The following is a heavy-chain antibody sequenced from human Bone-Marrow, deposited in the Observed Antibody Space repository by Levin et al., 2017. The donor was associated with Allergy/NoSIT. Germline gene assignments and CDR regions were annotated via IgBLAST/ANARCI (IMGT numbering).Heavy chain of an antibody. J-gene: IGHJ4*02. CDR3: VVYIDSGMTNGAAGTY. Sequence: HPGGSLRLSCAASGFTFSNYGMNWVRQAPGKGLEWVSYISGSSSTMYYVDSVKGRFTISRDNAKNSLYLQMNSLRAEDTAVYYCVVYIDSGMTNGAAGTYWGQGTLVTVSS. V-gene: IGHV3-48*01. CDR2: ISGSSSTM. CDR1: GFTFSNYG. D-gene: IGHD2-8*01.